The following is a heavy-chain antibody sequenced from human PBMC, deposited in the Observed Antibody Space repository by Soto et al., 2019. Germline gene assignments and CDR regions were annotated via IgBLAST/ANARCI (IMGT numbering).Heavy chain of an antibody. D-gene: IGHD6-13*01. CDR1: GFTFSSYA. V-gene: IGHV3-30-3*01. CDR3: ARTQYSSSWYAHYYYGMDV. J-gene: IGHJ6*02. Sequence: QVQLVESGRGVVQPGRSLRLSCAASGFTFSSYAMHWVRQAPGKGLEWVAVISYDGSNKYYADSVKGRFTISRDNSKNTLYLQMNSLRAEDTAVYYCARTQYSSSWYAHYYYGMDVWGQGTTVTVSS. CDR2: ISYDGSNK.